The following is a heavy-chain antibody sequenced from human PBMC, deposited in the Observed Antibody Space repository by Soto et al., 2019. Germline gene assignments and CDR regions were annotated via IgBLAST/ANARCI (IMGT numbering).Heavy chain of an antibody. CDR1: GGSISSGGYY. J-gene: IGHJ4*02. Sequence: PSATLSLTCTVSGGSISSGGYYWSWIRQHPGKGLEWIGYIYYSGSTYYNPSPKSRVTISVDTSKNQFSLKPSSVAAADTAVYYCARGRGGGPFDDWGQGTLVTVSS. D-gene: IGHD1-26*01. V-gene: IGHV4-31*03. CDR2: IYYSGST. CDR3: ARGRGGGPFDD.